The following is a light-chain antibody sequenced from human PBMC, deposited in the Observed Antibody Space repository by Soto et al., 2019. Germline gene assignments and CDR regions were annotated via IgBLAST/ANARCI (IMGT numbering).Light chain of an antibody. Sequence: QSVLTQPRSVSGSPGQSVTISCSGPSSDVGGYNYVSWYQQHPGEAPKLMIYDVSKRPSGVPDRFSGSKSGNTASLTISGLQAEDEADYHCCSYAGRYTYVFGTGTKVTVL. CDR1: SSDVGGYNY. CDR2: DVS. J-gene: IGLJ1*01. V-gene: IGLV2-11*01. CDR3: CSYAGRYTYV.